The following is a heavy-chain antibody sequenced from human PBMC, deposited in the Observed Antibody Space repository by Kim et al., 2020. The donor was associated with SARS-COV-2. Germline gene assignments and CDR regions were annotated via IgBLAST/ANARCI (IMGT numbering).Heavy chain of an antibody. CDR1: GFTFSSYG. V-gene: IGHV3-33*06. CDR2: IWYDGSNK. CDR3: GKDRLWFGELSGGMDV. J-gene: IGHJ6*02. D-gene: IGHD3-10*01. Sequence: GGSLRLSCAASGFTFSSYGMHWVRQAPGKGLEWVAVIWYDGSNKYYADSVKGRFTISRDNSKNTLYLQMNSLRAEDTAVYYCGKDRLWFGELSGGMDVWGQGTTVTVSS.